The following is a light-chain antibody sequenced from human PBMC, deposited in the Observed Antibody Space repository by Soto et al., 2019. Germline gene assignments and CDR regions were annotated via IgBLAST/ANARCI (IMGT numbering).Light chain of an antibody. CDR3: SSYTSSSTVV. V-gene: IGLV2-14*01. CDR1: SSDVGGYNY. CDR2: EVS. J-gene: IGLJ2*01. Sequence: QSALTQHASVSGSPGQSITISCTGTSSDVGGYNYVSWYQQHPGKAPKLMIYEVSNRPSGVSNRFSGSKSGNTASLTISGLQAEDEADYYCSSYTSSSTVVFGGGTQLTVL.